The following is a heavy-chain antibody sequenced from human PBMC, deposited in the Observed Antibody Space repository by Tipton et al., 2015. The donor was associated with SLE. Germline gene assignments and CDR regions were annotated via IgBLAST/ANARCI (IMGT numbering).Heavy chain of an antibody. J-gene: IGHJ4*02. CDR2: IYYSGST. V-gene: IGHV4-39*07. Sequence: TLSLTCTVSGGSISSYYWGWIRQPPGKGLEWIGSIYYSGSTYYNPSLKSRVTISVDTSKNQFSLKLSSVTAADTAVYYCAREDGDKNYFDYWGQGTLVTVSS. D-gene: IGHD4-17*01. CDR1: GGSISSYY. CDR3: AREDGDKNYFDY.